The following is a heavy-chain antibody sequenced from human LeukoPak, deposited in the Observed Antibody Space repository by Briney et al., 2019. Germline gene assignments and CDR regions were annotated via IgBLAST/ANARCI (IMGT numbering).Heavy chain of an antibody. V-gene: IGHV4-59*01. Sequence: SETLSLTCTVSGGSISSYYWTWIRQTPGKGLEWIGYIYYSGNTNYNPSLKSRVTISIDTSKNQFSLKLSSVTAADTAVYYCARVPSWESKYYFDYWGQGTLVTVSS. CDR3: ARVPSWESKYYFDY. CDR1: GGSISSYY. CDR2: IYYSGNT. D-gene: IGHD1-26*01. J-gene: IGHJ4*02.